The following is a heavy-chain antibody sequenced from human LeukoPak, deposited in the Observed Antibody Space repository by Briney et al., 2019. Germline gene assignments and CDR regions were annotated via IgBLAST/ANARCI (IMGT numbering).Heavy chain of an antibody. CDR2: IYYSGST. J-gene: IGHJ3*02. V-gene: IGHV4-59*01. CDR1: GFTFSSYA. Sequence: PGGSLRLSCAASGFTFSSYAMSWIRQPPGKGLEWIGYIYYSGSTNYNPSLKSRVTISVDTSKNQFSLKLSSVTAADTAVYYCARGGGSYSYDAFDIWGQGTMVTASS. CDR3: ARGGGSYSYDAFDI. D-gene: IGHD1-26*01.